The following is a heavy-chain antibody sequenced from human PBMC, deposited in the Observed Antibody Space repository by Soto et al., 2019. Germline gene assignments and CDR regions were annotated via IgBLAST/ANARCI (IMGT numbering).Heavy chain of an antibody. CDR1: GFTFSSYA. D-gene: IGHD3-22*01. V-gene: IGHV3-23*01. CDR3: ANGRYYYDNRDYFAY. CDR2: ISGSGVST. J-gene: IGHJ4*02. Sequence: PGGSLRLSCAASGFTFSSYAMSWVRQAPGKGLEWVSAISGSGVSTYYADSVKGRFTISRDNSKNTLYLQMNSLRAEDTAVYYCANGRYYYDNRDYFAYWGQGTLVTVSS.